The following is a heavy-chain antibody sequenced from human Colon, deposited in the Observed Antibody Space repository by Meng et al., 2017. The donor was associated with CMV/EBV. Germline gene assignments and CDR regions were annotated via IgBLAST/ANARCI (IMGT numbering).Heavy chain of an antibody. D-gene: IGHD6-13*01. CDR1: GFTFDDYA. V-gene: IGHV3-9*01. J-gene: IGHJ4*02. CDR2: ISWDGDGA. Sequence: SLKISCAASGFTFDDYAMHWVRQAPGKGLEWISGISWDGDGADYADSVKGRFTISRDNAKNSLYLQMNSLRAEDTAVYYCARDRRIAAVQRAFDYWGQGTLVTVSS. CDR3: ARDRRIAAVQRAFDY.